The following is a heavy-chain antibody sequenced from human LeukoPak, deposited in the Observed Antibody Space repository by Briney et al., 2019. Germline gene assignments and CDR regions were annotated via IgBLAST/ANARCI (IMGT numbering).Heavy chain of an antibody. CDR3: AKDVTSLRVGYFDY. D-gene: IGHD1-14*01. CDR2: IKHDGSEK. Sequence: GGSLRLSCAASGFIFTNFFMSWVRQAPGKGLEWVASIKHDGSEKYYVDSVRGRFTISRDNTKNLLYLQMSSLRAEDTAVYYCAKDVTSLRVGYFDYWGQGTLVTVSS. J-gene: IGHJ4*02. CDR1: GFIFTNFF. V-gene: IGHV3-7*01.